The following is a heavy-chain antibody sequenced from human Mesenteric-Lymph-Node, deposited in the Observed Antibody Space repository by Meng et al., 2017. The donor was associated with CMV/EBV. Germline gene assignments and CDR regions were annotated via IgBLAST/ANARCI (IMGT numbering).Heavy chain of an antibody. J-gene: IGHJ4*02. CDR2: ISYDGSHK. Sequence: LCCAASGFSFSTYGMHWGRRAPGTVLEGVALISYDGSHKFYADSLRGRFTISRDNSQNTLYLQMNSLRAEDTAVYYCARDRSYPEFWGQGTLVTVSS. CDR3: ARDRSYPEF. D-gene: IGHD3-10*01. V-gene: IGHV3-30*03. CDR1: GFSFSTYG.